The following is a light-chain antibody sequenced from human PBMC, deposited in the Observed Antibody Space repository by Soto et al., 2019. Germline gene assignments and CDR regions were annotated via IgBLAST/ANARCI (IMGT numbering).Light chain of an antibody. CDR2: DVN. J-gene: IGLJ1*01. CDR1: CNDVGGYTF. Sequence: QSGLTPRSSVSGSPGQSISISYTGTCNDVGGYTFVSWYQQHPDKVPKLVIFDVNRRPSGVSDRFSGSKSVNAASLTISGLQAEDEADYYCCSYTATTTYVFGTGTKVTVL. V-gene: IGLV2-14*03. CDR3: CSYTATTTYV.